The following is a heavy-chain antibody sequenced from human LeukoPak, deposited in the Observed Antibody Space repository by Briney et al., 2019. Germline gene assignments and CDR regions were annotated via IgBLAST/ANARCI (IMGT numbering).Heavy chain of an antibody. J-gene: IGHJ4*02. V-gene: IGHV4-34*01. CDR2: INHSGST. CDR3: ARHVDY. Sequence: SETLSLTCAVYGGSFSGYSWSWIRQPPGKGLEWIGEINHSGSTNYNPSLKSRLTISVDTSKNQLSLRLSSVTAADTAVYYCARHVDYWGQGTLVTVSS. CDR1: GGSFSGYS.